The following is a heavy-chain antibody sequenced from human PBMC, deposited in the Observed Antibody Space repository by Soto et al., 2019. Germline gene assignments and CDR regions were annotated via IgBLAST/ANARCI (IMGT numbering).Heavy chain of an antibody. CDR2: IFYSGST. Sequence: QVQLQESGPGLVKPSETLSLTCTVSGGSISAFFWSWVRQPPGKGLESIGYIFYSGSTNYNPSLKSRVTISLDTSKTQFSLNLTSVTAADTAVYYCATQTGLYYYGMDVWGQGTTVAVSS. CDR1: GGSISAFF. J-gene: IGHJ6*02. V-gene: IGHV4-59*01. CDR3: ATQTGLYYYGMDV.